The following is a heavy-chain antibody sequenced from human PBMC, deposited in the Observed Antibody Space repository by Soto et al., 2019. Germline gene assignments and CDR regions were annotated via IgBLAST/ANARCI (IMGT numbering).Heavy chain of an antibody. V-gene: IGHV3-21*01. CDR1: GCTFSSYS. D-gene: IGHD2-2*01. CDR2: ISSSSSYI. J-gene: IGHJ3*02. CDR3: ARGPTFYCSSTSCYDAFDI. Sequence: GGSLRLSCAASGCTFSSYSMNWVRQAPGKGLEWVSSISSSSSYIYYADSVKGRFTISRDNAKNSLYLQMNSLRAEDTAVYYCARGPTFYCSSTSCYDAFDIWGQGTMVTVSS.